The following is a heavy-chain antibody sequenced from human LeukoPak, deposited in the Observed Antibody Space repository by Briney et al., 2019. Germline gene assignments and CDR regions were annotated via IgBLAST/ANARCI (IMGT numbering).Heavy chain of an antibody. D-gene: IGHD6-13*01. V-gene: IGHV1-8*01. CDR2: MNPNSGNT. CDR1: GYTFTSYD. J-gene: IGHJ4*01. Sequence: ASVKVSCKASGYTFTSYDINWVRQATGQGLEWMGWMNPNSGNTGYAQKFQGRVTMTRNTSISTAYMELSSLRSEDTAVYYCARAGPYSSSWYGGAGSDYWGHGTLVTVSS. CDR3: ARAGPYSSSWYGGAGSDY.